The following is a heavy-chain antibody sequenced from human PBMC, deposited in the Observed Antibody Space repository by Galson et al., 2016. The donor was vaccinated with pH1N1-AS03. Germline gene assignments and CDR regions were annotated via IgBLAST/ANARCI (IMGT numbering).Heavy chain of an antibody. CDR1: GYNFVTYG. V-gene: IGHV1-18*01. CDR3: ARVVAGRPFLIDY. D-gene: IGHD6-6*01. CDR2: INPYSTNT. Sequence: SGYNFVTYGITWVRQGPGQGLEWVGWINPYSTNTNYAKKVQDRVTMTADTSTTTAHLDLRNLGSDDTAVYYCARVVAGRPFLIDYWGQGTLVIVSS. J-gene: IGHJ4*02.